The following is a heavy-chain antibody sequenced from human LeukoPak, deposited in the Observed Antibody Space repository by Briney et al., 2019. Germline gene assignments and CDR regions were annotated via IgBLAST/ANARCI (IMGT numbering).Heavy chain of an antibody. V-gene: IGHV3-30*02. CDR2: IRYDGSNK. J-gene: IGHJ4*02. D-gene: IGHD5-12*01. CDR1: GFTFSSYG. Sequence: GGSLRLPCAASGFTFSSYGMHWVRQAPGKGLEWVAFIRYDGSNKYYADSVKGRFTISRDNSKNTLYLQMNSLRAEDTAVYYCAKLLSGYDRFDYWGQGTLVTVSS. CDR3: AKLLSGYDRFDY.